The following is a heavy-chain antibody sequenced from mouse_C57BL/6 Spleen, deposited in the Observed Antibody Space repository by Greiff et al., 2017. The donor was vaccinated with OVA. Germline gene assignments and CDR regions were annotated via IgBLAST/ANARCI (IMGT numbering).Heavy chain of an antibody. V-gene: IGHV1-77*01. D-gene: IGHD2-5*01. CDR2: IGPGSGST. J-gene: IGHJ3*01. CDR3: ARRDYSNYEDFFAY. CDR1: GYTFTDYY. Sequence: LVESGAELVKPGASVKISCKASGYTFTDYYINWVKQRPGQGLEWIGKIGPGSGSTYYNEKFKGKATLTADKSYSTAYMQLSSLTSEDSAVYFCARRDYSNYEDFFAYWGQGTLVTVSA.